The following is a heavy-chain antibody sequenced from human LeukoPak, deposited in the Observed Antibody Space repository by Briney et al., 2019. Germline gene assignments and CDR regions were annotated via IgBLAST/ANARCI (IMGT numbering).Heavy chain of an antibody. CDR2: ISSSSSYI. D-gene: IGHD4-17*01. CDR1: GFTFSSYE. V-gene: IGHV3-21*01. Sequence: PGGSLRLSCAASGFTFSSYEMNWVRQAPGKGLEWVSSISSSSSYIYYTDSVKGRFTISRDNAKNTLYLQMNSLRAEDTAVYYCARSPTTVTSLWGQGTLVTVSS. CDR3: ARSPTTVTSL. J-gene: IGHJ4*02.